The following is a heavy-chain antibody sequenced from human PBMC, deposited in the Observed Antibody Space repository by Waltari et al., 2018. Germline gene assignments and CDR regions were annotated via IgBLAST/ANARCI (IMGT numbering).Heavy chain of an antibody. CDR2: IRYDGSNK. CDR3: ARGGTTNYFDY. CDR1: GYTFSCYG. Sequence: QVQLVVSGGGVVQPGGYLSLSGAACGYTFSCYGKHLVRQAPGKGLEWVAFIRYDGSNKYYADSVEGRFTISRDNAKNSLYLQMNSRRAEDTAVYYGARGGTTNYFDYWGQGTLVTVSS. J-gene: IGHJ4*02. V-gene: IGHV3-30*02. D-gene: IGHD1-1*01.